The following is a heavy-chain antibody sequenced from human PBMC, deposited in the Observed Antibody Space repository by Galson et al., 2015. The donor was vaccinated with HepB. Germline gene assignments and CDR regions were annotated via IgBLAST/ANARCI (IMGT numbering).Heavy chain of an antibody. CDR1: GFTFSSYA. Sequence: SLRLSRAASGFTFSSYAMHWVRQAPGKGLEWVAVISYDGSNKYYADSVKGRFTISRDNSKNTLYLQMNSLRAEDTAVYYCAREKGDSSGWYPNWFDPWGQGTLVTVSS. CDR3: AREKGDSSGWYPNWFDP. V-gene: IGHV3-30*04. D-gene: IGHD6-19*01. J-gene: IGHJ5*02. CDR2: ISYDGSNK.